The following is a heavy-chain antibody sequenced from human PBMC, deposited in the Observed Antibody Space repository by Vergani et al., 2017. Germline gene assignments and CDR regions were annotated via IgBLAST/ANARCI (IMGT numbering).Heavy chain of an antibody. Sequence: EVQLVESGGGLVQPGRSLRLSCAASGFTFDDYAMHWVRPASGKGLVWVSGISWNSGSMGYAYSVKGRFTISRDNAKNSLYLQMNSLRAEDTALYYCAKAGYCSSTSCYTEWYFDLWGRGTLVTVSS. CDR2: ISWNSGSM. D-gene: IGHD2-2*02. CDR1: GFTFDDYA. J-gene: IGHJ2*01. CDR3: AKAGYCSSTSCYTEWYFDL. V-gene: IGHV3-9*01.